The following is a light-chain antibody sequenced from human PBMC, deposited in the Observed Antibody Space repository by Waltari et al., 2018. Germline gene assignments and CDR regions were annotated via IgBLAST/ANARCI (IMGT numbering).Light chain of an antibody. CDR1: QSVRSL. CDR2: GAP. J-gene: IGKJ4*01. V-gene: IGKV3-15*01. Sequence: EVVMTQSPATLSVSPGERATLSCRAIQSVRSLLAWYQQKPVQAPRLLIYGAPTRATGIPARFSGSGSGTEFTLTISSLQSEDFAVYYCQQYNDWPPLTFGGGTKVEIK. CDR3: QQYNDWPPLT.